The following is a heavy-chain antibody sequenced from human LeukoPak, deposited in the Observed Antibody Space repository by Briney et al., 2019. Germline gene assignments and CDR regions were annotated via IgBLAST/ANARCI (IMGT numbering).Heavy chain of an antibody. D-gene: IGHD1-26*01. CDR2: IRYDGSNK. V-gene: IGHV3-30*02. J-gene: IGHJ5*02. CDR3: AKDPSGSYPLNWFDP. Sequence: GGSLRLSCAASGFTFSSYGMHWVRQAPGKGLEWVAFIRYDGSNKYYADSVKGRFTISRDNSKNTLYLQMNSLRAEDTAVYYCAKDPSGSYPLNWFDPWGQGTLVTVSS. CDR1: GFTFSSYG.